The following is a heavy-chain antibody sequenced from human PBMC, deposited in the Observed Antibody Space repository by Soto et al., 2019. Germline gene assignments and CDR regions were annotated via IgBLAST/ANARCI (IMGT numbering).Heavy chain of an antibody. CDR3: ARDMFGEDAFDI. D-gene: IGHD3-10*02. J-gene: IGHJ3*02. Sequence: QVQLQQWGAGLLKPSETLSLTCAVYGGSFSGYYWSWIRQPPGKGLEWIGEINHSGSTNYNPSLKIRVTISVDASTNQFSLKLSSVTAADTAVYYCARDMFGEDAFDIWGQGTMVTVSS. V-gene: IGHV4-34*01. CDR2: INHSGST. CDR1: GGSFSGYY.